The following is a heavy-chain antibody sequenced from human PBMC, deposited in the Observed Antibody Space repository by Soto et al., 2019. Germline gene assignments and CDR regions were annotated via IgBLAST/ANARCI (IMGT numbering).Heavy chain of an antibody. J-gene: IGHJ6*02. D-gene: IGHD2-15*01. CDR2: IYYSGST. Sequence: SETLSLTCTVSGGSISSGGYYWSWIRQHPGKGLEWIGYIYYSGSTYYNPSLKGRVTISVDTSKNQFSLKLSPVTAADTAVYYCARGQSWVPPLKLSGMDVWGQGTTVTVSS. V-gene: IGHV4-31*03. CDR3: ARGQSWVPPLKLSGMDV. CDR1: GGSISSGGYY.